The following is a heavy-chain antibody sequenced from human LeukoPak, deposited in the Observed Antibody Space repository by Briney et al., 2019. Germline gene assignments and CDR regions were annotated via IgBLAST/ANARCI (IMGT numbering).Heavy chain of an antibody. CDR3: AREVEGFWSGYQDY. D-gene: IGHD3-3*01. CDR2: IYYSGST. J-gene: IGHJ4*02. V-gene: IGHV4-59*11. Sequence: PSETLSLTCTVSGGSISSHYWSWIRQPPGKGLEWIGYIYYSGSTNYNPSLKSRVTISVDTSKNQFSLKLSSVTAADTAVYYCAREVEGFWSGYQDYWGQGTLATVSS. CDR1: GGSISSHY.